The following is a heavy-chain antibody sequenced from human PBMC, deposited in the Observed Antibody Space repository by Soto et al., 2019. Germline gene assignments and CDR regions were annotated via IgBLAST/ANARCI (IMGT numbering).Heavy chain of an antibody. CDR3: AHQTISYTLDA. V-gene: IGHV4-4*02. Sequence: QVQLQESGPGLVKPSGTLSLTCAVSGGSIRGHYWWSWVRQTPGKGLEWIGETYHGGATYYNPSLKSRVTISTDESKNQLSLKLNFVTAADTAVYYCAHQTISYTLDAWGQGTTVTVSS. CDR2: TYHGGAT. D-gene: IGHD1-1*01. CDR1: GGSIRGHYW. J-gene: IGHJ6*02.